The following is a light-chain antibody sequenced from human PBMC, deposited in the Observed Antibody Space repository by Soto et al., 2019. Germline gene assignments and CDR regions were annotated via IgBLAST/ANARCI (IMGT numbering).Light chain of an antibody. CDR2: EVN. Sequence: QSALTQPASVSGSPGQSITISCTGTSSDVGGYNYVSWYQHHPGKAPKLMIYEVNNRPSGVSDRFSASKSGNTASLTISGLQAEDEADYYFSSYTSSTTWVFGGGTQLTVL. J-gene: IGLJ3*02. V-gene: IGLV2-14*01. CDR1: SSDVGGYNY. CDR3: SSYTSSTTWV.